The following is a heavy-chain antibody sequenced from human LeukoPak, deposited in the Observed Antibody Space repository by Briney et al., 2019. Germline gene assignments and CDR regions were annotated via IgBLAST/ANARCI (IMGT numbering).Heavy chain of an antibody. J-gene: IGHJ5*02. CDR3: ARDYEYSSSSNWFDP. CDR1: GYTFTGYY. D-gene: IGHD6-6*01. V-gene: IGHV1-2*02. Sequence: GASVKVSCKASGYTFTGYYMHWVRQAPGQGLEWMGWINPNSGGTNYAQKFQGRVTMTTDTSTSTAYMELRSLRSDDTAVYYCARDYEYSSSSNWFDPWGQGTLVTVSS. CDR2: INPNSGGT.